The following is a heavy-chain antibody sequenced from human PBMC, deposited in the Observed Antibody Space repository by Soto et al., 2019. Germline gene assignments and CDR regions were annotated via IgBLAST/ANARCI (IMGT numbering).Heavy chain of an antibody. Sequence: QITLKESGPTLVKPTQTLTLTCTFSGFSLSTSGVGVGWFRHPPGKSLEWLVFIYWDDDKRYSPSLRSRLTITKDTAKSQVVLTMTNVDPVDTATYFCAHRRIGVSQWNYGDFDYWGQGTLVTVSS. J-gene: IGHJ4*02. D-gene: IGHD6-19*01. CDR3: AHRRIGVSQWNYGDFDY. CDR1: GFSLSTSGVG. CDR2: IYWDDDK. V-gene: IGHV2-5*02.